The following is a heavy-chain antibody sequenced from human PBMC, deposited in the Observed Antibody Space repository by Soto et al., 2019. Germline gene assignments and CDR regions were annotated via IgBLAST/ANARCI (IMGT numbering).Heavy chain of an antibody. V-gene: IGHV3-30-3*01. D-gene: IGHD6-13*01. CDR3: ARIAAAGFDP. J-gene: IGHJ5*02. Sequence: QVQLVESGGGVVQPGRSLRLSCAASGFTFSSYAMHWVRQAPGKGPEWVAVISYDGSNKYYADAVKGRFTISRDNSKNTLYLQMNSLRAEDTAVYYCARIAAAGFDPWGQVNLVTVSS. CDR2: ISYDGSNK. CDR1: GFTFSSYA.